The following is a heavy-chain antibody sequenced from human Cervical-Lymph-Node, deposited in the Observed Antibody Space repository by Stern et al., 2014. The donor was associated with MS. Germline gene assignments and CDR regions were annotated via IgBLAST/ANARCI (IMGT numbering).Heavy chain of an antibody. CDR1: GYTFTEYY. CDR2: INPRSGRT. V-gene: IGHV1-2*02. Sequence: VQLLESGAEVKKPGASVQVSCKASGYTFTEYYVHWVRQAPGQGLEWMGWINPRSGRTKNAQKFQGRVTMTGDTSISTVYMELRALRSDDSAVYYCARRLGGYGDYYYGLDVWGQGSKVIVSS. J-gene: IGHJ6*02. CDR3: ARRLGGYGDYYYGLDV. D-gene: IGHD4-17*01.